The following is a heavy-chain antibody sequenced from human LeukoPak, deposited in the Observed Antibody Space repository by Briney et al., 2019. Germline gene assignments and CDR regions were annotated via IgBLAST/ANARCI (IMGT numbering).Heavy chain of an antibody. D-gene: IGHD3-22*01. CDR2: IYYSGST. CDR1: GGSISSYY. V-gene: IGHV4-59*01. J-gene: IGHJ4*02. Sequence: PSETLSLTCTVSGGSISSYYWSWIRQPPGKGLEWIGYIYYSGSTNYNPSLKSRVTISVDTSKNQFSLKLSSVTAADTAVYYCARGYDSSGYYYWGQGTLVTVSS. CDR3: ARGYDSSGYYY.